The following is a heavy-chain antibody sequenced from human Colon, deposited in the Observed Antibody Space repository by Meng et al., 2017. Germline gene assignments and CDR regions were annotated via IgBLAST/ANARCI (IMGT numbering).Heavy chain of an antibody. CDR1: GYTCPSSD. J-gene: IGHJ5*01. CDR2: MNPNNGNT. V-gene: IGHV1-8*01. Sequence: QVQLVQSGAEERQPGASVKVTCKASGYTCPSSDINWVRQATGRGLEWLGWMNPNNGNTGSAQKFQGRVSMTRDTSIGTAYMELSGLTSEDTAVYYCAKTAMLDSWGQGTLVTVSS. D-gene: IGHD2-2*01. CDR3: AKTAMLDS.